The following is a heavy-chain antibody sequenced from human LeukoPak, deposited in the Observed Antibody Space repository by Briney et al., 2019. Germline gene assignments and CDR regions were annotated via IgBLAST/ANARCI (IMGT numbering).Heavy chain of an antibody. CDR3: ARVIGSRYGGFDY. Sequence: PSETLSLTCTVSGGSISSYYWSWLRQPPGKGLEWIGYIYYSGSTNYNPSLKSRVTISVDTSKNQFSLKLSSVTAADTAVYYCARVIGSRYGGFDYWGQGTLVTVSS. D-gene: IGHD6-13*01. J-gene: IGHJ4*02. CDR1: GGSISSYY. V-gene: IGHV4-59*01. CDR2: IYYSGST.